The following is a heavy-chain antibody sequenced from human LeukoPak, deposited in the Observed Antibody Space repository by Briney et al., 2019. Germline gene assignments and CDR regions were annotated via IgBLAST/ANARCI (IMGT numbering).Heavy chain of an antibody. J-gene: IGHJ4*02. D-gene: IGHD3-16*01. Sequence: ASVRVSCKASGYTFTNYYIHWVRQAPGQGLEWVGMINPSGGRTSYAQRFQGRVTVTTDTSTSTVYMQLSSLASEDTAVYYCARERRAWGEDFWGQGTLVTVSS. CDR2: INPSGGRT. V-gene: IGHV1-46*01. CDR3: ARERRAWGEDF. CDR1: GYTFTNYY.